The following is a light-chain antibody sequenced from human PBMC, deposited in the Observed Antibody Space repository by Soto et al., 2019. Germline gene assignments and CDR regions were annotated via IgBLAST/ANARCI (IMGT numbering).Light chain of an antibody. CDR2: DVN. CDR1: SSDVGGYNY. Sequence: QSALTQPSSVSGSPAQSITISCTGTSSDVGGYNYVSWYQHHPGKAPKLMIYDVNNRPSGVSNRFSGSKSGNTASLTISGLQPEDEADYYCSSYTTSNTRQIVFGTGTKVTVL. CDR3: SSYTTSNTRQIV. V-gene: IGLV2-14*03. J-gene: IGLJ1*01.